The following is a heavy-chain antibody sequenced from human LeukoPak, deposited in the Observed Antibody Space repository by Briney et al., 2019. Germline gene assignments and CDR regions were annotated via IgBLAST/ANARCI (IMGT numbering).Heavy chain of an antibody. CDR2: IYPGDSDT. V-gene: IGHV5-51*01. D-gene: IGHD3-22*01. Sequence: GESLKISCKGSGYSFTSYWIGWVRQMPGKGLEWMGIIYPGDSDTRYSPSFQGQVTISADKSISAAYLQWSSLKASDTAMYYCARGIWDSSGYSYWFDPWGQGTLVTVSS. CDR3: ARGIWDSSGYSYWFDP. J-gene: IGHJ5*02. CDR1: GYSFTSYW.